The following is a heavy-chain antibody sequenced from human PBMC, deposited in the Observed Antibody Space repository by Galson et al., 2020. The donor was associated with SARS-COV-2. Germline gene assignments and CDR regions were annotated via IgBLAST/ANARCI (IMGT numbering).Heavy chain of an antibody. CDR2: ISSSGSTI. D-gene: IGHD3-22*01. Sequence: GESLKISCVASGFTFSSSEMNWVRQAPGKALEWVSYISSSGSTIYYADSVKGRFTISRDNAKNSLYLQMNSLRVEDTAVYYCARHRNYYDSSGYYGNWFDPWGQGTLVTVSP. CDR1: GFTFSSSE. J-gene: IGHJ5*02. V-gene: IGHV3-48*03. CDR3: ARHRNYYDSSGYYGNWFDP.